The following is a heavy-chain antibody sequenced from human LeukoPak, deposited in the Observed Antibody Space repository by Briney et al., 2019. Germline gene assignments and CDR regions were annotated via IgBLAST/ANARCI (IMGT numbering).Heavy chain of an antibody. V-gene: IGHV3-11*04. J-gene: IGHJ3*02. Sequence: GGSLRLSCAASGFTFSDSYMSWFRQAPGKGLEWVSYISSSGSTIYYADSVKGRFTISRDNAKNSLYLQMDRLRAEDTAVYYCARDRSNWGAYAFDIWGQGTMVTVSS. CDR2: ISSSGSTI. CDR3: ARDRSNWGAYAFDI. CDR1: GFTFSDSY. D-gene: IGHD7-27*01.